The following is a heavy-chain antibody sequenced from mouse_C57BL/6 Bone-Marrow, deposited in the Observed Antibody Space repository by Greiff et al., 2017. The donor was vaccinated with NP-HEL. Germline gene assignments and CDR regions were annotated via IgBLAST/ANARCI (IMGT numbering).Heavy chain of an antibody. D-gene: IGHD2-3*01. CDR2: ISNGGGST. Sequence: EVKLVESGGGLVQPGGSLKLSCAASGFTFSDYYMYWVRQTPEKRLEWVAFISNGGGSTYYPDTVKGRFTISSNNAKNTLYLQMSRLKSEDTAMYYCARHWGYDGYYAFGYWGQGTLVTVSA. V-gene: IGHV5-12*01. CDR3: ARHWGYDGYYAFGY. J-gene: IGHJ3*01. CDR1: GFTFSDYY.